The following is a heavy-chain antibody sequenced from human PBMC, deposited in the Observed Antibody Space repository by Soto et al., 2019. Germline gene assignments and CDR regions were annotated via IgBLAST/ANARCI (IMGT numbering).Heavy chain of an antibody. Sequence: QLQLQESGPGLVKPSETLSLTCTVSGGSISGSTYYWGWIRQPPGKGLEYIGSTYYSGRTYYNPSLKSRVPVSVDTSKNQFSLNLHSVTAADTAVYYCARHGSGSKYPTDHWGQGTLVTVSS. CDR1: GGSISGSTYY. V-gene: IGHV4-39*01. D-gene: IGHD3-10*01. CDR2: TYYSGRT. J-gene: IGHJ4*02. CDR3: ARHGSGSKYPTDH.